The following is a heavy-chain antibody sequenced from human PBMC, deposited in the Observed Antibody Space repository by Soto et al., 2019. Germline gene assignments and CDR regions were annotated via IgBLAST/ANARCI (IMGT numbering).Heavy chain of an antibody. CDR1: GDSISSSGW. J-gene: IGHJ4*02. CDR2: IHHSGPT. Sequence: QVQLQESGPGLVKPSGTLSLNCKVSGDSISSSGWWSWVRQPPGKGQEWIAEIHHSGPTNYNPSLQSRVTITVDKSKNQISLRLSTVTAADTAVYYCARGGITAVRNYYFDHWGQGTLVTVSS. CDR3: ARGGITAVRNYYFDH. V-gene: IGHV4-4*02. D-gene: IGHD1-20*01.